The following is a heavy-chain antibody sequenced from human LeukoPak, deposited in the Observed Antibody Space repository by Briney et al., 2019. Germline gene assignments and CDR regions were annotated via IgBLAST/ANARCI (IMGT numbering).Heavy chain of an antibody. D-gene: IGHD3-10*01. J-gene: IGHJ4*02. Sequence: GASVKVSCKASGYTFASYYMHWVRQAPGQGLEWMGWINPNSGGTNYAQKFQGRVTMTRDTSISTAYMELSRLRSDDTAVYYCARDLDYYGSGGSGYWGQGTLVTVSS. V-gene: IGHV1-2*02. CDR2: INPNSGGT. CDR3: ARDLDYYGSGGSGY. CDR1: GYTFASYY.